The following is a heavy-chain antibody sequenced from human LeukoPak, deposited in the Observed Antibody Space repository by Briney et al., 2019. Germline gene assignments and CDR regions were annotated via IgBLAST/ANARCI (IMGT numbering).Heavy chain of an antibody. D-gene: IGHD5-18*01. CDR3: ARTAPLDS. Sequence: GGSLRLSCAASGFTFSSYSMNWVRQAPGKGLEWVSYITSSSDTTYYTDSVKGRFTISRDNAKNSLYLQMNSLRAEDTALYYCARTAPLDSWGQGTLVTVSS. V-gene: IGHV3-48*01. CDR2: ITSSSDTT. CDR1: GFTFSSYS. J-gene: IGHJ4*02.